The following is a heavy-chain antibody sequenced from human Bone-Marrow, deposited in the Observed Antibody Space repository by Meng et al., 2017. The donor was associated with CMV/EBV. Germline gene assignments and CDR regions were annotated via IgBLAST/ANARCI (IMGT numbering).Heavy chain of an antibody. D-gene: IGHD3-3*01. J-gene: IGHJ4*02. CDR3: ARATAMSAYDFWSGYSGGFGY. V-gene: IGHV3-21*01. Sequence: YSMNWVRQTPGKGLEWVSSISSSSSYIYYADSVKGRFTISRDNAKNSLYLQMNSLRAEDTAVYYCARATAMSAYDFWSGYSGGFGYWGQGTLVTVSS. CDR2: ISSSSSYI. CDR1: YS.